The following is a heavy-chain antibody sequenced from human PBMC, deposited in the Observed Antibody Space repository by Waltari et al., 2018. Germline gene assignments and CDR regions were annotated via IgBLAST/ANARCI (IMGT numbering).Heavy chain of an antibody. D-gene: IGHD1-26*01. CDR2: IWYDGSNP. CDR3: ARDKWELNY. CDR1: GFTRRSHS. J-gene: IGHJ4*02. Sequence: QVQLVESGGGLVQHGRSLSLSCAASGFTRRSHSMPWVRQAPGKGLEWVAVIWYDGSNPNYADSVKGRFTISRDNSKNTLYLQLNSLRAEDTAVYYCARDKWELNYWGQGTLVTVSS. V-gene: IGHV3-33*01.